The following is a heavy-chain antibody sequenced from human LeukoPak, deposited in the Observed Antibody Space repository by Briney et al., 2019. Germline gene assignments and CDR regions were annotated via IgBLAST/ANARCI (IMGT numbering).Heavy chain of an antibody. Sequence: SVKVSCKASGGTSSNYAFSWVRQAPGQGLEWMGGIIPILGTGNYAQKFQGRVTITTDESTSTAYMELSSLSSEDTAVYYCARDLYSGSYYDWGQGTLVTVSS. CDR1: GGTSSNYA. D-gene: IGHD1-26*01. CDR3: ARDLYSGSYYD. CDR2: IIPILGTG. V-gene: IGHV1-69*05. J-gene: IGHJ4*02.